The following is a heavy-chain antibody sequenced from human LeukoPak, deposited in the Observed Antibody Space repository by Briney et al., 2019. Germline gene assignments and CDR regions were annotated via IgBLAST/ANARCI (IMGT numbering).Heavy chain of an antibody. V-gene: IGHV4-31*03. D-gene: IGHD5-24*01. Sequence: SETLSLTCTVSGLSISSGGYCWNWIRQHPGKGLEWLVYIYCSGGTFYNPSIMSRLAISLDTYKNLFSLKLGSVTSAAAAVYFCARRDSASYNWFDPWGPGTLVTVSS. CDR1: GLSISSGGYC. CDR3: ARRDSASYNWFDP. J-gene: IGHJ5*02. CDR2: IYCSGGT.